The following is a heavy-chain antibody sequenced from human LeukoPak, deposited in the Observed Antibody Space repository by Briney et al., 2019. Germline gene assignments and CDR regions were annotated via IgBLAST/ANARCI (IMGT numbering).Heavy chain of an antibody. CDR2: ITGSGGST. V-gene: IGHV3-23*01. D-gene: IGHD2-21*02. CDR3: AKDTASSWWYFDL. CDR1: GFTFSHYW. J-gene: IGHJ2*01. Sequence: GGSLRLSCTASGFTFSHYWMSWVRQAPGKGLEWVSGITGSGGSTYYADSVKGRFTISRDNSKNTLYLQMNSLRAEDTAVYYCAKDTASSWWYFDLWGRGTLVTVSS.